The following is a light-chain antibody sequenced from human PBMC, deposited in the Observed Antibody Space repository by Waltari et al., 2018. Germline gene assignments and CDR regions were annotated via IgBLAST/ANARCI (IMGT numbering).Light chain of an antibody. V-gene: IGKV3-15*01. CDR3: QQYGSSPPYT. J-gene: IGKJ2*01. CDR1: QSVSSN. CDR2: GAS. Sequence: EIVMTQSPATLSVSPGERATLSCRASQSVSSNLAWYQQKPGQAPRLLIYGASTRATGIPARFSGSGSGTDFTLTISSLQSEDFAVYYCQQYGSSPPYTFGQGTKLEI.